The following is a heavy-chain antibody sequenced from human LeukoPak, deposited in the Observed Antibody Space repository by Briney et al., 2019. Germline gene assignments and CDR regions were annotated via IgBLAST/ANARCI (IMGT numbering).Heavy chain of an antibody. J-gene: IGHJ4*02. CDR3: ARFGYSSSWYSQAGPKGRHFDY. V-gene: IGHV4-38-2*02. CDR1: GYSISSGYY. D-gene: IGHD6-13*01. Sequence: SETLSLTCTVSGYSISSGYYWGWIRQPPGKGLEWIGSIYHSGSTYYNPSLKSRVTISVDTSKNQFSLKLSSVTAADTAVYYCARFGYSSSWYSQAGPKGRHFDYWGQGTLVTVSS. CDR2: IYHSGST.